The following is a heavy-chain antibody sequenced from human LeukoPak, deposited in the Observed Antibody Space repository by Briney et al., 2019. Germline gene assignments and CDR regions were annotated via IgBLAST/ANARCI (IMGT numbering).Heavy chain of an antibody. Sequence: PGGSLRLSCAASGFTFSSYWMSWVRQAPGKGLEWVANIKQDGSKKYYVDSVKGRFTISRDNAKNSLYLQMNSLRAEDTAVYYCARGIPHIDSAAYYYDTSGATSGYWGQGTLVTVSS. CDR1: GFTFSSYW. V-gene: IGHV3-7*01. D-gene: IGHD3-22*01. CDR3: ARGIPHIDSAAYYYDTSGATSGY. J-gene: IGHJ4*02. CDR2: IKQDGSKK.